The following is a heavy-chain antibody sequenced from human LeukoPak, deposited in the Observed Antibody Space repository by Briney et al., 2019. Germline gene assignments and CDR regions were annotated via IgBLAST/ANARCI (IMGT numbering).Heavy chain of an antibody. CDR2: IYYSGST. V-gene: IGHV4-39*01. D-gene: IGHD3-3*01. CDR1: GGSISSSSYY. Sequence: SETLSLTCTVSGGSISSSSYYWGWIRQPPGKGLEWIGSIYYSGSTYYNPSLKSRVTISVDTSKNQFSLKLSSVTAADTAVYYRASRYYDFWSGYQGAFGYWGQGTLVTVSS. CDR3: ASRYYDFWSGYQGAFGY. J-gene: IGHJ4*02.